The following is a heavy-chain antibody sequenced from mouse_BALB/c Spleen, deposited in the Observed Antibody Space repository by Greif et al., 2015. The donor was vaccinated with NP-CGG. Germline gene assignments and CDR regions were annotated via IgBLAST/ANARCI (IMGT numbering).Heavy chain of an antibody. CDR1: GDSITSGY. J-gene: IGHJ4*01. CDR3: ARLYYGTSSFYAMDY. Sequence: EVQLVESGPSLVKPSQTLSLTCSVTGDSITSGYWNWIRKFPGNKLEYMGYISYSGSTYYNPSLKSRISITRDTSKNXYYLQLNSVTTEDTASYYCARLYYGTSSFYAMDYWGQGTSVTVSS. CDR2: ISYSGST. V-gene: IGHV3-8*02. D-gene: IGHD2-1*01.